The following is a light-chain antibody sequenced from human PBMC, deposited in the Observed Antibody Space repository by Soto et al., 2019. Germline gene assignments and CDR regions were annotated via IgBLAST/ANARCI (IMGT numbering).Light chain of an antibody. Sequence: NFMLTPPHSVSESPGKTVIISCTRSSGSIASNYVQWYQQRPGSSPTTVIYEDNQRPSGVPDRFYGSIDSSSNSASLTISGLETEDEADYYCHSYDATNQVFGGGTKMTVL. CDR3: HSYDATNQV. CDR1: SGSIASNY. J-gene: IGLJ3*02. CDR2: EDN. V-gene: IGLV6-57*01.